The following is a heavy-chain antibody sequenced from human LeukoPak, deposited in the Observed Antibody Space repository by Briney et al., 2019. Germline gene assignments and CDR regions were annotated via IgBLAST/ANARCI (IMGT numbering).Heavy chain of an antibody. D-gene: IGHD6-6*01. J-gene: IGHJ5*02. CDR2: IYTSGST. V-gene: IGHV4-4*07. Sequence: SETLSLTCTVSGGSISSYYWSWIRQPAGKGLEWIGRIYTSGSTNYNLSLKSRVTMSVDTSKNQFSLKLSSVTAADTAVYYCARVARSSYYNWFDPWGQGTLVTVSS. CDR3: ARVARSSYYNWFDP. CDR1: GGSISSYY.